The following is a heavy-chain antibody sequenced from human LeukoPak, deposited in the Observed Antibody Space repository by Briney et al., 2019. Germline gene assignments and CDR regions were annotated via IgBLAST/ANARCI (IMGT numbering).Heavy chain of an antibody. CDR3: ARVPMSSVVPAAIIDY. Sequence: GASVKVSCKASGYTFTGYYMHWVRQAPGQGLEWMGWINPNSGGTNYAQKFQDRVTMTRDTSISTAYMEPSRLRSDDTAVYYCARVPMSSVVPAAIIDYWGQGTLVTVSS. CDR2: INPNSGGT. V-gene: IGHV1-2*02. CDR1: GYTFTGYY. D-gene: IGHD2-2*02. J-gene: IGHJ4*02.